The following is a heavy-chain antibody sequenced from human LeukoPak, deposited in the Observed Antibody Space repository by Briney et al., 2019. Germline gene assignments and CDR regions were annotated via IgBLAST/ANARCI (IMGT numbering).Heavy chain of an antibody. V-gene: IGHV3-7*05. Sequence: PGGSLRLSCAASGFTFRGYWMSWVRQAPGKGLEWVAIIKTDGSDKHYVDSVKGRFTISRDNAKNALYLQMSSLRAEDTAVYYCVTETNWGSGSWGPGTLVTVSS. J-gene: IGHJ5*02. CDR2: IKTDGSDK. D-gene: IGHD7-27*01. CDR3: VTETNWGSGS. CDR1: GFTFRGYW.